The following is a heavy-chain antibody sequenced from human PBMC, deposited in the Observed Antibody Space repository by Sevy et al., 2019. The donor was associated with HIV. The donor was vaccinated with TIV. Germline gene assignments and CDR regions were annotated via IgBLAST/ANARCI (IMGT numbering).Heavy chain of an antibody. J-gene: IGHJ4*02. CDR1: GFTFSSYS. CDR3: AREKTMVTTNYFDY. CDR2: ISSSSSTI. Sequence: GGSLRLSCAASGFTFSSYSMNWVRQAPGKGLEWVSYISSSSSTIYYADSVKGRFTISRDNAKNSLYLQMNSLRDEDTAVYYCAREKTMVTTNYFDYWGQGTLVTVSS. D-gene: IGHD4-17*01. V-gene: IGHV3-48*02.